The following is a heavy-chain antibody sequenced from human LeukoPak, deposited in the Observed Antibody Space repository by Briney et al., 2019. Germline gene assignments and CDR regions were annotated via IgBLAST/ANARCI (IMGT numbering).Heavy chain of an antibody. CDR1: GDSICDYY. CDR3: ARDRGITGTTEFDP. D-gene: IGHD1-7*01. Sequence: PSETLSLTCSVSGDSICDYYWSWIRQPPGQGLEWSGYMHSSGRTNSNPSLKSRVTISVDSSKNQFSLKLSSVTAADTALYYCARDRGITGTTEFDPWGQGTLVIASS. CDR2: MHSSGRT. V-gene: IGHV4-59*01. J-gene: IGHJ5*02.